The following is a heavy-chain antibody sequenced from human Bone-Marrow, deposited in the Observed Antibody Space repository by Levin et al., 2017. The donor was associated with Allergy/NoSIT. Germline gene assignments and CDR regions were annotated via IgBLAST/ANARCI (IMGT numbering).Heavy chain of an antibody. Sequence: PGGSLRLSCAASGFTFSSYAMSWVRQAPGKGLEWVSGFSGDSDKINYVDSVKGRFTIARDNSKNTLYLQMNSLRAEDTAVYYCARISSRGYSYMDVWGKGTTVTVS. J-gene: IGHJ6*03. CDR3: ARISSRGYSYMDV. V-gene: IGHV3-23*01. CDR2: FSGDSDKI. CDR1: GFTFSSYA. D-gene: IGHD2-2*01.